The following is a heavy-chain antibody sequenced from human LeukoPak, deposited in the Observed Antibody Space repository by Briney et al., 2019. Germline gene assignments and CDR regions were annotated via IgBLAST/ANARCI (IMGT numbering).Heavy chain of an antibody. Sequence: SETLSLTCAVYGGSFSGYYWSWIRQPPGKGLEWIGEINHSGSTNYNPSLKSRVTISVDTSKNQFSLKLSSVTAADTAVYYCARAGYSSGWPKGHWFDPWGQGTLVTVSS. D-gene: IGHD6-19*01. CDR2: INHSGST. J-gene: IGHJ5*02. CDR1: GGSFSGYY. CDR3: ARAGYSSGWPKGHWFDP. V-gene: IGHV4-34*01.